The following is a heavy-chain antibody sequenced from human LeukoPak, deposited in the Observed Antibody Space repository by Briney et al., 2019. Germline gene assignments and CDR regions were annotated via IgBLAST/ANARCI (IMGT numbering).Heavy chain of an antibody. CDR3: ARGPSYYYDSSGYPDY. D-gene: IGHD3-22*01. V-gene: IGHV4-38-2*01. J-gene: IGHJ4*02. Sequence: SETLSLTCAVSGYSISSGYYWGWIRQPPGKGLEWIGSIYHSGSTYYNPSLKSRVTISVDTSKNQFSLKLSSVTAADTAVYYCARGPSYYYDSSGYPDYWGQGTLVTASS. CDR2: IYHSGST. CDR1: GYSISSGYY.